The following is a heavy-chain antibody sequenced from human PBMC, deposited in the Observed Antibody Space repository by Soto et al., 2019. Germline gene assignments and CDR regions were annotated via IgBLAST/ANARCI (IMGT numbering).Heavy chain of an antibody. J-gene: IGHJ5*02. V-gene: IGHV1-2*04. D-gene: IGHD6-13*01. CDR1: GYTFTGYY. Sequence: GASVKVSCKASGYTFTGYYMHWVRQAPGRGLEWMGWINPNRGGTNYAQKFQGWVTMTRDTSISTAYMELSRLRSDDTAVYYCAREAGYGAAAGTGWFDPWGQGTLVTVSS. CDR3: AREAGYGAAAGTGWFDP. CDR2: INPNRGGT.